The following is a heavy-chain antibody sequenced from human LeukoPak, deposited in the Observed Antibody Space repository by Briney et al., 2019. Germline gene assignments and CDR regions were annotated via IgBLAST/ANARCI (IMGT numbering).Heavy chain of an antibody. Sequence: ASVKVSCKASGYTFTGYYMHRVRQAPGQGLEWMGWSNPNSGGTNYAQKFQGRVTMTRDTSISTAYMELSRLRSDDTAVYYCARDSVWYSSGWYVSRWFDPWGQGTLVTVSS. CDR2: SNPNSGGT. CDR3: ARDSVWYSSGWYVSRWFDP. CDR1: GYTFTGYY. J-gene: IGHJ5*02. V-gene: IGHV1-2*02. D-gene: IGHD6-19*01.